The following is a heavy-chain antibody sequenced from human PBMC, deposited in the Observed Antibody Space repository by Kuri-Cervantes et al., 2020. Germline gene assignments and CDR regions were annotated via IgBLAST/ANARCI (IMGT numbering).Heavy chain of an antibody. Sequence: ASVKVFCKASGYTFTSYDINWVRQATGQGLEWMGWINPNSGGTNYAQKFQGRVTMTRDTSISTAYMELSGLRSDDTAVYYCARDQRVATTSYNWFDSWGKGSLVTVSS. J-gene: IGHJ5*01. V-gene: IGHV1-2*02. CDR2: INPNSGGT. CDR3: ARDQRVATTSYNWFDS. D-gene: IGHD5-12*01. CDR1: GYTFTSYD.